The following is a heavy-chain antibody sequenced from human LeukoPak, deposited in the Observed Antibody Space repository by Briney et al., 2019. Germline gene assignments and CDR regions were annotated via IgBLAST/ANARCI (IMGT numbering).Heavy chain of an antibody. CDR2: IRYDASNK. CDR3: AKWGYCSSTSCLGAFEY. J-gene: IGHJ4*02. Sequence: GGSLRLSCAASGFTFSSYAMHWVRRAPGKGLEWVAFIRYDASNKYYADSVKGRFTISRDNSKNTLYLQMNSLRAEDTAVYYCAKWGYCSSTSCLGAFEYWGQGTLVTVSS. D-gene: IGHD2-2*01. CDR1: GFTFSSYA. V-gene: IGHV3-30*02.